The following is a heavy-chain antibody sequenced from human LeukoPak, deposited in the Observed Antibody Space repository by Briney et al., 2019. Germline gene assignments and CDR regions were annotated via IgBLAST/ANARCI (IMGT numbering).Heavy chain of an antibody. CDR3: ARDCGGDCSFDY. V-gene: IGHV1-69*13. D-gene: IGHD2-21*02. CDR2: IIPIFGTA. J-gene: IGHJ4*02. Sequence: SVKVSCKASGGTFISSGINWVRQAPGQGLEWMGGIIPIFGTANYAQKFQGRVTITADESTSTAYMELSSLRSEDTAVYYCARDCGGDCSFDYWGQGTLVTVSS. CDR1: GGTFISSG.